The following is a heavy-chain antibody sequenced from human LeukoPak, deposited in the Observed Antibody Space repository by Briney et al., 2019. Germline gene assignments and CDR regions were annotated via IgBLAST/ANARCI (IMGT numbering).Heavy chain of an antibody. CDR2: ISAYNGNT. V-gene: IGHV1-18*01. D-gene: IGHD1-26*01. J-gene: IGHJ6*02. CDR3: ARVRKGGATSYYYGMDV. Sequence: ASVKVSCKASGYTFTSYGIIWVRQAPGQGLEWMGWISAYNGNTNYAQKLQGRVTMTTDTSTSTAYMELRSLRSDDTAVYYCARVRKGGATSYYYGMDVWGQGTTVTVSS. CDR1: GYTFTSYG.